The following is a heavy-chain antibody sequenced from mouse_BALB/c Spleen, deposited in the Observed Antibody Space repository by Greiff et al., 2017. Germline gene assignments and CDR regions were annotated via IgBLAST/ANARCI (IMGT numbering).Heavy chain of an antibody. CDR3: TEYSSWFAY. CDR2: IDPETGGT. J-gene: IGHJ3*01. CDR1: GYTFTDYE. Sequence: QVHVKQSGAELVRPGASVTLSCKASGYTFTDYEMHWVKQTPVHGLEWIGAIDPETGGTAYNQKFKGKATLTADKSSSTAYMELRSLTSEDSAVYYCTEYSSWFAYWGQGTLVTVSA. D-gene: IGHD2-12*01. V-gene: IGHV1-15*01.